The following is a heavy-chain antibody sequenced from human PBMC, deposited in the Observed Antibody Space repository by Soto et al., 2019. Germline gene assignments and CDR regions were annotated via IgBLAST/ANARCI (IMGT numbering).Heavy chain of an antibody. Sequence: GASVKVSCKASGYTFTGYYMHWVRQAPGQGLEWMGWINPNSGGTNYAQKFQGWVTMTRDTSISTAYMELSRLRSDDTAVYYCARYSHRGYCSGGSCLRDAFDIWGQGTMVTVSS. J-gene: IGHJ3*02. V-gene: IGHV1-2*04. D-gene: IGHD2-15*01. CDR3: ARYSHRGYCSGGSCLRDAFDI. CDR1: GYTFTGYY. CDR2: INPNSGGT.